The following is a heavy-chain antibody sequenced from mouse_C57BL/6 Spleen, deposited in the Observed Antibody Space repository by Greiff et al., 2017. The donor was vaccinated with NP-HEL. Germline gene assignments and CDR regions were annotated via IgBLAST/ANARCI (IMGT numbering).Heavy chain of an antibody. Sequence: VQLKESGGGLVKPGGSLKLSCAASGFTFSDYGMHWVRQAPEKGLEWVAYISSGSSTIYYADTVKGRFTISRDNAKNTLFLQMTSLRSEDTAMYYCARANYGSWWFAYWGQGTLVTVSA. J-gene: IGHJ3*01. CDR3: ARANYGSWWFAY. CDR1: GFTFSDYG. D-gene: IGHD1-1*01. V-gene: IGHV5-17*01. CDR2: ISSGSSTI.